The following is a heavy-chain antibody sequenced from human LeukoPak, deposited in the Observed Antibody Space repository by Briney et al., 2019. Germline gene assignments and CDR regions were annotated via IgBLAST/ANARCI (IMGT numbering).Heavy chain of an antibody. CDR1: GFIFSNYA. CDR3: ARVGYYYDSSGYSFDY. D-gene: IGHD3-22*01. J-gene: IGHJ4*02. Sequence: GGSLRLSCTTSGFIFSNYAMSWVRQAPGKGPEWVSGVRGRGSTFYSDSVKGRFTISRDNPKNTVYLQMNSLRAEDTAVYYCARVGYYYDSSGYSFDYWGQGTLVTVSS. V-gene: IGHV3-23*01. CDR2: VRGRGST.